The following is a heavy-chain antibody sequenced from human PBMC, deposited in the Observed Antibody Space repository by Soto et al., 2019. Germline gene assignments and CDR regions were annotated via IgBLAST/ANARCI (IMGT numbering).Heavy chain of an antibody. CDR2: IIPIFGTA. Sequence: ASVKVSCKASGGTFSSYAISWVRQAPGQGLEWMGGIIPIFGTANYAQKFQGRVTITADESTSTAYMELSSLRSEDTAVYYCARADYYDSSGYFDYWGQGTLVTVSS. CDR3: ARADYYDSSGYFDY. CDR1: GGTFSSYA. J-gene: IGHJ4*02. D-gene: IGHD3-22*01. V-gene: IGHV1-69*13.